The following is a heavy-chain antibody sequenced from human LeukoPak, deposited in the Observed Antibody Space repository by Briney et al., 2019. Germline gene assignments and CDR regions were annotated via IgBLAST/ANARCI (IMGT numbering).Heavy chain of an antibody. CDR1: GGSINYYY. Sequence: PSETLSLTCTVSGGSINYYYWMWIRQPPGKGLEWIGYIYYSGGTHYNPSLKSRVTMLVDTSKNQFSLKLTAVTAADTAVYYCARETPGAGHLDYWGRDPWSPSPQ. D-gene: IGHD7-27*01. CDR2: IYYSGGT. V-gene: IGHV4-59*01. J-gene: IGHJ4*02. CDR3: ARETPGAGHLDY.